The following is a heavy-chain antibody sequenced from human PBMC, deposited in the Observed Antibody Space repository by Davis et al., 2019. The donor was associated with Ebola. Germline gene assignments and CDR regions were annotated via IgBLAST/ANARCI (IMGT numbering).Heavy chain of an antibody. V-gene: IGHV4-30-2*01. J-gene: IGHJ6*02. CDR1: GGSISSGGYS. D-gene: IGHD6-6*01. Sequence: PSETLSLTCAVSGGSISSGGYSWSWIRQPPGKGLEWIGYIYHSGNTFYNPSLRSRVTISVDRSKNQLSLEVTSVTAADTAVYYCARDRGITTRTGRDSYYGMDVWGQGTTVTVSS. CDR3: ARDRGITTRTGRDSYYGMDV. CDR2: IYHSGNT.